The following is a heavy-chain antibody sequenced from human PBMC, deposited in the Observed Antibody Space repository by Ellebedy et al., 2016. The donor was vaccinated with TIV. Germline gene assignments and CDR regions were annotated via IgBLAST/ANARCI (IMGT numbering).Heavy chain of an antibody. D-gene: IGHD3-9*01. CDR3: ARGPLRYFDWVYYYHGMDV. J-gene: IGHJ6*02. V-gene: IGHV4-59*08. Sequence: MPSETLSLTCTVSGGAISSYYWSWIRQPPGRGLEWIGYIYESGSAYYNPSLKSRVTISLDTSTDQFSLRLSSVTAADTAVYYCARGPLRYFDWVYYYHGMDVWGQGTTVTVSS. CDR1: GGAISSYY. CDR2: IYESGSA.